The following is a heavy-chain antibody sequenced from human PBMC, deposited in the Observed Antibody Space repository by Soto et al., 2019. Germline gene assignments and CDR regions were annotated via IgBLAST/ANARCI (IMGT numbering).Heavy chain of an antibody. Sequence: VHLVQSGAEVKKPGASVKVSCKASGYTFTNYDINWVRQAPGQGLEWMGWISTYTGNTNYAQKLQGRVTMTTDTATSTAYMELRSLRSDDTAVYYCARGYYYGSGRPTPGGMDVWGQGTTVTVSS. V-gene: IGHV1-18*01. CDR2: ISTYTGNT. J-gene: IGHJ6*02. CDR3: ARGYYYGSGRPTPGGMDV. D-gene: IGHD3-10*01. CDR1: GYTFTNYD.